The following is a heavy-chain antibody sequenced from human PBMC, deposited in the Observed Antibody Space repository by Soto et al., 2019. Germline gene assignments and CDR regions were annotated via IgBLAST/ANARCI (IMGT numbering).Heavy chain of an antibody. CDR3: AREKESSGYPLPLDI. V-gene: IGHV3-11*04. J-gene: IGHJ3*02. CDR1: GFTFSDYY. D-gene: IGHD3-22*01. CDR2: ISSSGSTI. Sequence: GGSLRLSCAASGFTFSDYYMSWIRQAPGKGLEWVSYISSSGSTIYYADSVKGRITISRDNAKNSLYLQMNSLRAEDTAVYYCAREKESSGYPLPLDIWGQGTMVTVSS.